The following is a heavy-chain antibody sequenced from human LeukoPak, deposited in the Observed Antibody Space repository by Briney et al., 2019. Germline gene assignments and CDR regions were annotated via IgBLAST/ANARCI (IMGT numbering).Heavy chain of an antibody. J-gene: IGHJ5*02. CDR3: AKNGEVGATPNWFDP. CDR1: GFTFSNSA. D-gene: IGHD1-26*01. Sequence: PGGSLRLSCAASGFTFSNSAMSWVRQAPGKGLEWVSTISGSGGSTYYADSVKGRFTISRDNAKNTLYLQMNSLRAEDTAVYYCAKNGEVGATPNWFDPWGQGTLVTVSS. CDR2: ISGSGGST. V-gene: IGHV3-23*01.